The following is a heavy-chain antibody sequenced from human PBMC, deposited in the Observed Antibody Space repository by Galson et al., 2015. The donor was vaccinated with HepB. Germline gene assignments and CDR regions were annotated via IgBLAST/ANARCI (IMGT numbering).Heavy chain of an antibody. CDR1: GFNFSIYV. CDR2: ISSGSETT. Sequence: SLRLSCAASGFNFSIYVMTWVRQVPGKGLEWVSAISSGSETTYYTDSVKGRFTISRDNSKDTVHLQMDSLRAEDTAVYYCVKGGWADNWGQGTLVTVSS. CDR3: VKGGWADN. J-gene: IGHJ4*02. V-gene: IGHV3-23*01. D-gene: IGHD1-26*01.